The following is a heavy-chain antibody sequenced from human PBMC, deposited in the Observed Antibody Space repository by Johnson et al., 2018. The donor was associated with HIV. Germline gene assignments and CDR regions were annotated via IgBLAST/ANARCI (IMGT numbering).Heavy chain of an antibody. Sequence: QVQLVESGGGVVRPGRSLRLSCAACEFTFSRFAMHWVRQAPGKGLEWVAVISYDGNNKYYTDSVKGRFTISRDNSKNTVYLQMNSLRAEDTAVYYCTTGVFHAFDMWGQGTMVTVSS. CDR2: ISYDGNNK. V-gene: IGHV3-30*14. D-gene: IGHD1-1*01. J-gene: IGHJ3*02. CDR3: TTGVFHAFDM. CDR1: EFTFSRFA.